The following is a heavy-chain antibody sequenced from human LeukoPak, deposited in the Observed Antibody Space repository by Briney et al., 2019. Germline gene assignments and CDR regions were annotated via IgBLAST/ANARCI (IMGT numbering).Heavy chain of an antibody. J-gene: IGHJ4*02. V-gene: IGHV4-34*01. CDR1: GGSFSDYF. D-gene: IGHD6-19*01. CDR2: INHSGST. CDR3: AREEWLDLKRADY. Sequence: SETLSLTCAVYGGSFSDYFWSWIRQPPGKGLEWIGEINHSGSTNYNPSLKSRVTISVDTSKNQFSLKLSSVTAADTAVYYCAREEWLDLKRADYWGQGTLVIVSS.